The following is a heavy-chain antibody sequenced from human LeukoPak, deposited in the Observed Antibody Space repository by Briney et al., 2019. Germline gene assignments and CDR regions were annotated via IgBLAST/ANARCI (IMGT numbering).Heavy chain of an antibody. CDR2: IYYSGST. J-gene: IGHJ5*02. D-gene: IGHD3-10*01. Sequence: SETLSLTCTVSGGSISSRSYYWGWIRQPPGKGLEWIGSIYYSGSTNYNPSLKSRVTISVDTSKNQFSLKLSSVTAADTAVYYCARTPRLWFGELLYNWFDPWGQGTLVTVSS. CDR1: GGSISSRSYY. CDR3: ARTPRLWFGELLYNWFDP. V-gene: IGHV4-39*07.